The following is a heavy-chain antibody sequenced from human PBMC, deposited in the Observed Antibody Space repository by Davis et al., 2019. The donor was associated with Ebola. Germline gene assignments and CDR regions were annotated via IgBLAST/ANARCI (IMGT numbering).Heavy chain of an antibody. Sequence: AASVKVSCKASGYTFTSYAMHWVRQAPGQRLEWMGWINAGNGNTKYSQKFQGRVTITRDTSASTAYMELSSLRSEDTAVYYCARDLGAMVQGVISYWFDPWGQGTLVTVSS. CDR1: GYTFTSYA. CDR3: ARDLGAMVQGVISYWFDP. V-gene: IGHV1-3*01. D-gene: IGHD3-10*01. CDR2: INAGNGNT. J-gene: IGHJ5*02.